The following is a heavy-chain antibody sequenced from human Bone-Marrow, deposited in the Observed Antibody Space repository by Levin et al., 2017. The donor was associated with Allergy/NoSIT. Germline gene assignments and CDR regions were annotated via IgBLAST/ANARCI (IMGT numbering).Heavy chain of an antibody. V-gene: IGHV1-69*06. J-gene: IGHJ3*02. CDR3: AREKSGGSLFDI. Sequence: SVKVSCKASGGTFNSYFMTWVRQAPGQGLEWMGGILPIFGTAKTAQKFQGRVTITADKSTGTAYMELSSLTYEDTAVYYCAREKSGGSLFDIWGQGTVVTVSS. CDR1: GGTFNSYF. CDR2: ILPIFGTA. D-gene: IGHD1-26*01.